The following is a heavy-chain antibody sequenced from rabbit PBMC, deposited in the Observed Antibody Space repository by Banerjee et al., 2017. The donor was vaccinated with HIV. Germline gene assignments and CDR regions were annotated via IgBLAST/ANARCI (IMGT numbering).Heavy chain of an antibody. CDR3: ARDLAGVIGWNFGL. CDR1: GFSFSNGYV. Sequence: QEQLEESGGDLVKPEGSLTLTCTASGFSFSNGYVMCWVRQAPGKGLEWIACIGTSSGITWYASWVNGRFTISRSTSLSTVDLKMTSLTVADTATYFCARDLAGVIGWNFGLWGPGTLVTVS. V-gene: IGHV1S43*01. CDR2: IGTSSGIT. J-gene: IGHJ4*01. D-gene: IGHD4-1*01.